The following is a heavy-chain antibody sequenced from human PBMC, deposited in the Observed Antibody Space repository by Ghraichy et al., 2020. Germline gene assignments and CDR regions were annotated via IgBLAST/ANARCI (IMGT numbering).Heavy chain of an antibody. CDR3: AGRTSDGGNSGLDY. J-gene: IGHJ4*02. V-gene: IGHV4-59*12. Sequence: SETLSLTCTVSGGSISSYYWSWIRQPPGKGLEWIGYIYYSGSTYYNPSLKSRVTISVDTSKNQFSLKLSSVTAADTAVYYCAGRTSDGGNSGLDYWGQGTLVTVSS. CDR1: GGSISSYY. CDR2: IYYSGST. D-gene: IGHD4-23*01.